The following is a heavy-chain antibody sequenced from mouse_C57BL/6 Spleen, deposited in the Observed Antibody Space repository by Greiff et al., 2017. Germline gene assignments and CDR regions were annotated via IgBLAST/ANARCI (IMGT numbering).Heavy chain of an antibody. D-gene: IGHD2-12*01. J-gene: IGHJ2*01. CDR1: GYAFSSSW. CDR2: IYPGDGDT. V-gene: IGHV1-82*01. CDR3: AKAYYSNYYDY. Sequence: VQLKESGPELVKPGASVKISCKASGYAFSSSWMNWVKQRPGKGLEWIGRIYPGDGDTNYNGKFKGKATLTADKSSSTAYMQLSSLTSEDSAVYFCAKAYYSNYYDYWGQGTTLTVYS.